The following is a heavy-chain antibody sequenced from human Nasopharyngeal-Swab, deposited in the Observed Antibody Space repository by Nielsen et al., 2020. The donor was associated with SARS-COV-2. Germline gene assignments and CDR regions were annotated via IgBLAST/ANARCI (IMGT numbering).Heavy chain of an antibody. CDR1: GYTFTGYY. V-gene: IGHV1-2*06. D-gene: IGHD2-21*02. Sequence: ASVKVSCKASGYTFTGYYIHWVRQAPGQGLEWMGRINPYSGGTNYAQKFQGRVTMTRDTSISTAYMELSRLRSDDTAVYYCARDYCGGDCSPDSWGQGTLVTVSS. CDR3: ARDYCGGDCSPDS. J-gene: IGHJ4*02. CDR2: INPYSGGT.